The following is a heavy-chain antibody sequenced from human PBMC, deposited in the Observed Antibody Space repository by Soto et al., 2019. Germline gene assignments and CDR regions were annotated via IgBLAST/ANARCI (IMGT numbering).Heavy chain of an antibody. D-gene: IGHD3-22*01. V-gene: IGHV5-51*01. Sequence: PGESLKISCEGSGYSFTTYWIGWVRQMAVKGLEWMGIIYPGDSDTRYSPSFQGQVTISVDKSISTAYLQWSSLKASDTAIYYCARPGYYDSSGFFNFDHWGQGTLVTVSS. CDR3: ARPGYYDSSGFFNFDH. J-gene: IGHJ4*02. CDR1: GYSFTTYW. CDR2: IYPGDSDT.